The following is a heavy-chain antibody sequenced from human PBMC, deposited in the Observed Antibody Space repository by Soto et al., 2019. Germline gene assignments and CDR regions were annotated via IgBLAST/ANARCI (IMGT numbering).Heavy chain of an antibody. CDR2: IYPGDSDT. V-gene: IGHV5-51*01. CDR1: GYSFTSYW. J-gene: IGHJ4*02. D-gene: IGHD4-17*01. CDR3: ARPRMDYGDRGYFDY. Sequence: PGESLKISCKGSGYSFTSYWIGWVRQMPGKGLEWMGIIYPGDSDTRYSPSFQGQVTISADKSISTAYLQWSSLKASDTAMYYCARPRMDYGDRGYFDYWGQGTLLTVSS.